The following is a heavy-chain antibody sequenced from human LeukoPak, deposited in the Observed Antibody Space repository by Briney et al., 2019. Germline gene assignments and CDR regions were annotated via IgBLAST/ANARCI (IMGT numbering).Heavy chain of an antibody. Sequence: SVKVSCKASGGTFSSYAISWVRQAPGQGLEWMGGIIPIFGTANYAQKFQGRVTITTDESTSTAYMELSSLRSEDTAVYYCARDGCSGGSCYFDYWGQGTLVTVSS. CDR3: ARDGCSGGSCYFDY. CDR1: GGTFSSYA. V-gene: IGHV1-69*05. J-gene: IGHJ4*02. CDR2: IIPIFGTA. D-gene: IGHD2-15*01.